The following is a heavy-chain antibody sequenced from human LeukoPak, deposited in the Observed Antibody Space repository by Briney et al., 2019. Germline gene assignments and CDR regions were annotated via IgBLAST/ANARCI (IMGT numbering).Heavy chain of an antibody. CDR2: IYYTGTT. CDR3: AREEYSSDWYGHDS. CDR1: GGSISNTNYY. V-gene: IGHV4-39*07. D-gene: IGHD6-13*01. J-gene: IGHJ4*02. Sequence: SETLSLTCTVSGGSISNTNYYWAWIRQPPGRGLEWIGSIYYTGTTFDNPSLKSRVTLSVDTSKNQFSLRLTSVTAADTAFYYCAREEYSSDWYGHDSWGQGTLVPVSS.